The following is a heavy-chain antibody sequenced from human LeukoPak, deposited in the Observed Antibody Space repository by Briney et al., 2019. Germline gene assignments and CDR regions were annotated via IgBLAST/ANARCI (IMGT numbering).Heavy chain of an antibody. CDR3: ADNLSR. D-gene: IGHD1-1*01. CDR2: LDKGGNTI. CDR1: GFTLSTAS. Sequence: GGSLRLSCAAPGFTLSTASMNWVRQAPGQGLEWISYLDKGGNTIYYADSVKGRFTISRDSAKNSLYLQMNSLRAEDTAVYFCADNLSRWGQGTLVTVSS. J-gene: IGHJ4*02. V-gene: IGHV3-48*04.